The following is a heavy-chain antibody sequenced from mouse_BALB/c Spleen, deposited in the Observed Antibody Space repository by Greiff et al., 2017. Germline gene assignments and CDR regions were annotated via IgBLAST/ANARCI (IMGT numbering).Heavy chain of an antibody. J-gene: IGHJ2*01. CDR1: GFTFSSYT. CDR3: TSQSEIDY. CDR2: ISSGGSYT. V-gene: IGHV5-6-4*01. Sequence: EVKLVESGGGLVKPGGSLKLSCAASGFTFSSYTMSWVRQTPEKRLEWVATISSGGSYTYYPDSVKGRFTISRDNAKNTLYLQMSSLKSEDTAMYYCTSQSEIDYWGQGTTLTVSS.